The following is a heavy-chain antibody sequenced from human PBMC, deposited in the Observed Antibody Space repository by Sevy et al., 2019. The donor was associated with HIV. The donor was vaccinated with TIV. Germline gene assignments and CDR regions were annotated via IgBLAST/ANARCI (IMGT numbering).Heavy chain of an antibody. CDR3: AKPGKFSGSYLDAFDI. CDR2: ISYDGGNK. V-gene: IGHV3-30*18. CDR1: GFTFSKYG. J-gene: IGHJ3*02. Sequence: GESLKISCAASGFTFSKYGMHWVRQAPGKGLEWVAVISYDGGNKYYADSVKGRFTISKDNFKNTLYLQMNSLRAEGTAIYYCAKPGKFSGSYLDAFDIWGQGTMVTVSS. D-gene: IGHD1-26*01.